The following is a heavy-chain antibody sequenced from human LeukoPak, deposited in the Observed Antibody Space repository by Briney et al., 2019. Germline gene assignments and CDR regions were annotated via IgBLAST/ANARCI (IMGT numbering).Heavy chain of an antibody. CDR1: GFTFRNYM. J-gene: IGHJ6*04. CDR2: ISSSGSTI. D-gene: IGHD3-10*02. CDR3: AELGITMIGGV. Sequence: PGRSLRLSCAASGFTFRNYMMHWVRQAPGKGLEWVSYISSSGSTIYYADSVKGRFTISRDNAKNSLYLQMNSLRAEDTAVYYCAELGITMIGGVWGKGTTVTISS. V-gene: IGHV3-48*04.